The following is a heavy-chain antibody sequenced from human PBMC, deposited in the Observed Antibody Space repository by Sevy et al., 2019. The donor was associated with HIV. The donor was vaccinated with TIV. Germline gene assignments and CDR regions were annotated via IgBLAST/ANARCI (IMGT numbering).Heavy chain of an antibody. D-gene: IGHD2-2*02. V-gene: IGHV3-66*01. Sequence: GGSLRLSCAASGFTVSTNHMSWVRQAPGKGLEWVSVIYSGGNTYYADSLKGRFTISRDNSKNMLYLQMNSLRAEDTAVYYCARVHCSSTSCYKGFDHWGQGTLVTVSS. CDR1: GFTVSTNH. CDR3: ARVHCSSTSCYKGFDH. J-gene: IGHJ4*02. CDR2: IYSGGNT.